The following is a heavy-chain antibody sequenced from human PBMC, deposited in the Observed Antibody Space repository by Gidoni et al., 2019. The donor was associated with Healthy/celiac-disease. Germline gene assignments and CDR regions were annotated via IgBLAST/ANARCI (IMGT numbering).Heavy chain of an antibody. J-gene: IGHJ4*02. Sequence: EVQLVESGGGLVQPGRSLRLSCAASGFTFDDYAMHWVRQAPGKGLEWVSGISWNSGSIGYADSVKGRFTISRDNAKNSLYLQMNSLRAEDTALYYCAKSIDYGGKADLFDYWGQGTLVTVSS. D-gene: IGHD4-17*01. CDR2: ISWNSGSI. CDR1: GFTFDDYA. CDR3: AKSIDYGGKADLFDY. V-gene: IGHV3-9*01.